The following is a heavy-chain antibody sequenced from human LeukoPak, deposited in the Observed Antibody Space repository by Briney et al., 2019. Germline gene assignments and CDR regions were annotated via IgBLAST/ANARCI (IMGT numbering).Heavy chain of an antibody. V-gene: IGHV1-46*01. D-gene: IGHD3-10*01. CDR3: ARGYYYGSGSYFDY. Sequence: GASVKVSCKASGYTFTNSYIHWVRQAPGQVLEWMGLINPDGGNTNYAQNFQGRVTLTRDTSTSTVYMELSSLRSEDTAVYYCARGYYYGSGSYFDYWGQGTLVTVSS. J-gene: IGHJ4*02. CDR2: INPDGGNT. CDR1: GYTFTNSY.